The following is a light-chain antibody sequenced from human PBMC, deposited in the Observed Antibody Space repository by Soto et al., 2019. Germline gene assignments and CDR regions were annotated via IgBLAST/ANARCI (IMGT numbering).Light chain of an antibody. CDR1: SSDIGAYDH. J-gene: IGLJ1*01. Sequence: QSALTQPASVSGSPGQSIAISCTGTSSDIGAYDHVSWYQHHPGKAPKLIISEVNNRPSGVSTRFSGSKSDCTASLTISGLQAEDEADYYCCSYTNSDTRVFGTGTKVTVL. V-gene: IGLV2-14*01. CDR3: CSYTNSDTRV. CDR2: EVN.